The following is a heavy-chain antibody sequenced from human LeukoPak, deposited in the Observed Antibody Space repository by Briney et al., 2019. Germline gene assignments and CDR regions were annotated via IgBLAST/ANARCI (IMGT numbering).Heavy chain of an antibody. J-gene: IGHJ3*02. D-gene: IGHD3-22*01. V-gene: IGHV1-69*13. CDR1: GYTFTNYG. CDR2: IIPIFGTA. CDR3: ARGESYYYDSSHALDI. Sequence: SVKVSCKASGYTFTNYGISWVRQAPGQGLEWMGGIIPIFGTANYAQKFQGRVTITADESTSTAYMELSSLRSEDTAVYYCARGESYYYDSSHALDIWGQGTMVTVSS.